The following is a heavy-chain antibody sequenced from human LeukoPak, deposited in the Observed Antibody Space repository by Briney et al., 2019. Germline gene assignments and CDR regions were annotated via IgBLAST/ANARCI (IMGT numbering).Heavy chain of an antibody. D-gene: IGHD6-13*01. J-gene: IGHJ5*02. CDR2: INHSGST. CDR1: GGSFSAYY. Sequence: SETLSLTCAVYGGSFSAYYWSWIRRPPGKGLEWIGEINHSGSTTYNPPLNSRVTISVDTSKSQFSLNVSSLTAADTAVYYCTKWSAAVPKMFDPWGRGTLVTVSS. CDR3: TKWSAAVPKMFDP. V-gene: IGHV4-34*01.